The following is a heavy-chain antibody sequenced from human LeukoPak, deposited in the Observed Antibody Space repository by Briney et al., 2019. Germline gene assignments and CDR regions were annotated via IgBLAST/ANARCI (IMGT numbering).Heavy chain of an antibody. CDR2: INHSGST. CDR3: ASGGLDTAMVPFDY. CDR1: GGSISSSNW. Sequence: PSGTLSLTCAVSGGSISSSNWWSWVRQPPGKGLEWIGEINHSGSTNYNPSLKSRVTISVDTSKNQFSLKLTSVTAADTAIYYCASGGLDTAMVPFDYWGQGTLVTVSS. J-gene: IGHJ4*02. D-gene: IGHD5-18*01. V-gene: IGHV4-4*02.